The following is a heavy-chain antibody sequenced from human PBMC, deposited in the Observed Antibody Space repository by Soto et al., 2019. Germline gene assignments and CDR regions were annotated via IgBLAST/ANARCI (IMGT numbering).Heavy chain of an antibody. CDR3: VRFWPPPYSDALTAYTDAFDY. J-gene: IGHJ4*02. V-gene: IGHV4-30-2*01. D-gene: IGHD3-9*01. Sequence: SETLSLTCGVSGDTISTCGYSWAWIRQPPGKALEWIGHTYHSGNPYYNPSLKSRVIISVDRSKSQFSLKLSSVTAADTAGYYCVRFWPPPYSDALTAYTDAFDYWGQGTLVTVPS. CDR2: TYHSGNP. CDR1: GDTISTCGYS.